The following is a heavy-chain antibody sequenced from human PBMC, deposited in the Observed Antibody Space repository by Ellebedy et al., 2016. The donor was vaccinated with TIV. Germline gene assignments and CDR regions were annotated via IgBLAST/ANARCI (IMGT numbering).Heavy chain of an antibody. J-gene: IGHJ4*02. CDR1: GGSISSSSYY. CDR3: IWVTMVRGVPFVARID. D-gene: IGHD3-10*01. V-gene: IGHV4-39*01. CDR2: IYYSGST. Sequence: GSLRLXCTVSGGSISSSSYYWGWIRQPPGKGLEWIGSIYYSGSTYYNPSLKSRVTISVDTSKNQFSLKLSSVTAADTAVYYSIWVTMVRGVPFVARIDWGQGTLVTVSS.